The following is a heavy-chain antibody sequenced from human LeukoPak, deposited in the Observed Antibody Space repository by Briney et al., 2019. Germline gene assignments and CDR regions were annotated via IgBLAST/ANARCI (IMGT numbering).Heavy chain of an antibody. J-gene: IGHJ4*02. CDR2: ISSNGGSI. V-gene: IGHV3-64*01. CDR3: AREVFARRFFDY. Sequence: GGSLRLSCAASGFTFSSYAMHWVRQAPGKGLEYVSAISSNGGSIYYANSVKGRFTISRDNSKNTLYLQMGSLRAEDMAVYYCAREVFARRFFDYWGQGTLVTVSS. D-gene: IGHD3-3*01. CDR1: GFTFSSYA.